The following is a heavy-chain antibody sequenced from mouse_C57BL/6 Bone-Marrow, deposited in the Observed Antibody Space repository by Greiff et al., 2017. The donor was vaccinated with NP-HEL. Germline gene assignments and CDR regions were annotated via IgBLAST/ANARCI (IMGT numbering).Heavy chain of an antibody. J-gene: IGHJ2*01. CDR3: VRGLLSSFSY. V-gene: IGHV10-1*01. CDR1: GFSFNTYA. Sequence: DVHLVESGGGLVQPKGSLKLSCAASGFSFNTYAMNWVRQAPGKGLEWVARIRSKSNNYATYYADSVKDRFTISRDDSESMLYLQMNNLKTEDTAMYYCVRGLLSSFSYWGQGTTLTVSS. D-gene: IGHD2-1*01. CDR2: IRSKSNNYAT.